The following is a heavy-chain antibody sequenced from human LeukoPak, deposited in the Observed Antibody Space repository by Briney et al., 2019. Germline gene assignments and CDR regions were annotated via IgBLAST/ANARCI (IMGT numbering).Heavy chain of an antibody. CDR3: ARDPQDIVVVVAATVWEYYFDY. D-gene: IGHD2-15*01. V-gene: IGHV3-21*01. CDR2: ISSSSSYI. J-gene: IGHJ4*02. Sequence: SGGSLRLSCAASGFTFSSYSLNWVRQAPGKGLEWVSSISSSSSYIYYADSVKGRFTISRDNAKNSLYLQMNSLRAEDTAVYYCARDPQDIVVVVAATVWEYYFDYWGQRTLVTVSS. CDR1: GFTFSSYS.